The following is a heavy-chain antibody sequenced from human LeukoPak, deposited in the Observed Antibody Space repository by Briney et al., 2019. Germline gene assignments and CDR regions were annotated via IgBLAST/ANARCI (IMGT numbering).Heavy chain of an antibody. CDR2: ISSGGGTI. V-gene: IGHV3-48*01. Sequence: PGGSLRLSCAGSGFTFSSYSMNWVRQAPGKGLEWVSYISSGGGTIYYADSVKGRFTISRDNAKNSLYLQMNSLRAEDTAVYYCARVRSGFYVDYWGQGTLVTVSS. CDR1: GFTFSSYS. CDR3: ARVRSGFYVDY. D-gene: IGHD3-3*01. J-gene: IGHJ4*02.